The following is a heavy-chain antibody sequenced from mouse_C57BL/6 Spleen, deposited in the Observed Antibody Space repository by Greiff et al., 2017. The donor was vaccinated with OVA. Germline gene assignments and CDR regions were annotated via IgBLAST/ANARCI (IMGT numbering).Heavy chain of an antibody. V-gene: IGHV1-64*01. Sequence: VQLQQPGAELVKPGASVKLSCKASGYTFTSYWMHWVKQRPGQGLEWIGMIHPNSGSTNYNEKFKSKATLTVDKSSSTAYMQLSSLTSEDSAVYYCARGEKTAQATRFAYWGQGTLVTVSA. CDR1: GYTFTSYW. CDR2: IHPNSGST. J-gene: IGHJ3*01. CDR3: ARGEKTAQATRFAY. D-gene: IGHD3-2*02.